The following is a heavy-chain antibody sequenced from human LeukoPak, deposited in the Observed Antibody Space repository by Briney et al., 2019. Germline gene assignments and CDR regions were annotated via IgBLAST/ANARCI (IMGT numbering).Heavy chain of an antibody. J-gene: IGHJ4*02. CDR3: ARVSIAAAGWSGGYYDY. V-gene: IGHV1-69*13. CDR1: GGTFSSYA. D-gene: IGHD6-13*01. Sequence: SVKVSCKASGGTFSSYAISWVRQAPGQGLEWMGGIIPIFGTANYAQKFQGRVTITADESTSTAYMELSSLRSEDTAVYYCARVSIAAAGWSGGYYDYWGQGTLATVSS. CDR2: IIPIFGTA.